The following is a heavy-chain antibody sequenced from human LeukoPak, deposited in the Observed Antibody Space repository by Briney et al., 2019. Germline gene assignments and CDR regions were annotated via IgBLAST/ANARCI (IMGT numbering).Heavy chain of an antibody. CDR2: ISAYNGNT. Sequence: SVNVSSTPSGYTFTSYGISWVRQASGQGLEWMGWISAYNGNTNYAQKLQGRVTITTDAATSTAYMELRSLRSDDTAVYYFARERLLESLGPYFDYWGEGTLVTVYS. J-gene: IGHJ4*02. CDR3: ARERLLESLGPYFDY. CDR1: GYTFTSYG. V-gene: IGHV1-18*01. D-gene: IGHD3-3*01.